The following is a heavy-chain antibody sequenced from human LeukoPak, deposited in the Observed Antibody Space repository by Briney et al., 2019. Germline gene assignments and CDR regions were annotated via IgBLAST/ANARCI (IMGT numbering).Heavy chain of an antibody. D-gene: IGHD6-19*01. J-gene: IGHJ6*03. CDR1: GGSFSGYY. V-gene: IGHV4-34*01. CDR3: AATSGWYPKVFYYYMDV. CDR2: INHSGST. Sequence: SETLSLTCAVYGGSFSGYYWSWIRQPPGKGLEWIGEINHSGSTNYNPPLKSRVTISVDTSKNQFSLKLSSVTAADTAVYYCAATSGWYPKVFYYYMDVWGKGTTVTVSS.